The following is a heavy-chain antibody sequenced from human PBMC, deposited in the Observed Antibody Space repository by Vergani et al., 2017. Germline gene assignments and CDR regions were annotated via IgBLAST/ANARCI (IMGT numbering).Heavy chain of an antibody. CDR3: STGRGEDYGGKGNPMPNDY. Sequence: EVQLVESGGGSVKVGGSLRLSCAVSGFTFSNAWMKWVRQAPGKGLEWVGRIKSKTDGGTTDYAAPVKGRFTISRDDTKTTVYLQMNSLETEDTAVYYCSTGRGEDYGGKGNPMPNDYWGQGTLVTVSS. D-gene: IGHD4-23*01. J-gene: IGHJ4*02. CDR1: GFTFSNAW. CDR2: IKSKTDGGTT. V-gene: IGHV3-15*01.